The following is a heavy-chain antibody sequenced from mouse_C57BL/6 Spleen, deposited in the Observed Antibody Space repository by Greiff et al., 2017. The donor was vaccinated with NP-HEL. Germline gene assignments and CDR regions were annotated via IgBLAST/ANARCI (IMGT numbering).Heavy chain of an antibody. D-gene: IGHD1-1*02. CDR2: IDPSDSYT. CDR3: ARASMVPTGAMDY. CDR1: GYTFTSYW. V-gene: IGHV1-69*01. J-gene: IGHJ4*01. Sequence: QVQLQQPGAELVMPGASVKLSCKASGYTFTSYWMHWVKQRPGQGLEWIGEIDPSDSYTNYNQKFKGKSTLTVDKSSSTAYMQLSSLTSEDSAVYYCARASMVPTGAMDYWGQGTSVTVSS.